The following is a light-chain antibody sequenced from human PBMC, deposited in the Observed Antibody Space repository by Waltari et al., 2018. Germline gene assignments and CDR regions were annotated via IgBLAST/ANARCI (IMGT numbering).Light chain of an antibody. CDR3: CSYTSSRTFV. Sequence: QSAPTQPPSVSGSPGQSVTISCTGTSNEIGSFNYVSWYQQHPGKAPKVMIYGVSTRPSGVSDRFSGSKSGNTAFLTISGLQDEDEADYFCCSYTSSRTFVFGSGTKLTVL. V-gene: IGLV2-14*03. CDR1: SNEIGSFNY. J-gene: IGLJ6*01. CDR2: GVS.